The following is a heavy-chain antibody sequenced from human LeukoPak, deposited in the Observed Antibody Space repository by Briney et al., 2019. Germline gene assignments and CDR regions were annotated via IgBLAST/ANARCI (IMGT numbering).Heavy chain of an antibody. Sequence: SETLSLTCTVSGASIRSGDYYWSWLRQPPGKGLEWIGYIYDSGSTYYNPSLKSRITISVDTSENRFSLKLSSVTATDTAVYYCARDCSGGSCYGAFDIWGQGTMVTVSS. V-gene: IGHV4-30-4*01. CDR1: GASIRSGDYY. D-gene: IGHD2-15*01. CDR3: ARDCSGGSCYGAFDI. J-gene: IGHJ3*02. CDR2: IYDSGST.